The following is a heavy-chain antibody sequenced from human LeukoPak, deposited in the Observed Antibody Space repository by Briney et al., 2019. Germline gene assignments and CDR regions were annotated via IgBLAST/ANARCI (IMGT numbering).Heavy chain of an antibody. J-gene: IGHJ6*03. CDR1: GFTFSSYS. CDR2: ISSSSSYI. D-gene: IGHD3-3*01. V-gene: IGHV3-21*01. Sequence: PGGSLRLSCAASGFTFSSYSMNWVRQAPGRGLEWVSSISSSSSYIYYADSVKGRFTISRDNAKNSLYLQMNSLRAEDTAVYYCARAQIVGHTTFGVVITPPTYYYYYMDVWGKGTTVTVSS. CDR3: ARAQIVGHTTFGVVITPPTYYYYYMDV.